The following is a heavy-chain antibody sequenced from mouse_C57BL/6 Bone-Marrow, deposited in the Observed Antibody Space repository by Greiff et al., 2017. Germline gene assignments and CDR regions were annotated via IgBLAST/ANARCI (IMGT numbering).Heavy chain of an antibody. Sequence: EVQLVESGGGLVKPGGSLKLSCAASGFTFSSYAMSWVRQTPEKRLEWVATISDGGSYTYYPDNVKGRFTISRDNAKTNLYLQMSHLKSEDTAMYYCARDLDWFYARDYWGQGTAVTVSS. CDR2: ISDGGSYT. D-gene: IGHD2-2*01. V-gene: IGHV5-4*01. CDR1: GFTFSSYA. CDR3: ARDLDWFYARDY. J-gene: IGHJ4*01.